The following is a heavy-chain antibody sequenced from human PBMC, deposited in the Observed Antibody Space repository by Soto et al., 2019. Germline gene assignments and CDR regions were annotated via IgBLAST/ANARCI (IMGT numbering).Heavy chain of an antibody. V-gene: IGHV1-18*01. CDR2: ISAYNGNT. D-gene: IGHD2-2*01. CDR1: GYTFTSYG. CDR3: ARDVKGIKDIVLVPAAQYYYYGMDV. Sequence: GASVKVSCKASGYTFTSYGISWVRQAPGQGLEWMGWISAYNGNTNYAQKLQGRVTMTTDTSTSTAYMELRSLRSDDTAVYYCARDVKGIKDIVLVPAAQYYYYGMDVWGQGTTVTVSS. J-gene: IGHJ6*02.